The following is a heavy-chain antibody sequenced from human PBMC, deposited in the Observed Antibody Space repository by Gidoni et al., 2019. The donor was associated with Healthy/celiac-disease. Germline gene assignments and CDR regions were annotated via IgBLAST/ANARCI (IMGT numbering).Heavy chain of an antibody. D-gene: IGHD1-26*01. CDR3: EGLGAGAGYYFDY. J-gene: IGHJ4*02. Sequence: QVQLVESGGGVVQPGRSLRLSLTASGFTFSSYAMHWVRQAPGKGLEWVAVISYDGSNKYYADSVKGRFTISRDNSKNTLYLQMNSLRAEDTAVYYCEGLGAGAGYYFDYWGQGTLVTVSS. CDR2: ISYDGSNK. CDR1: GFTFSSYA. V-gene: IGHV3-30-3*01.